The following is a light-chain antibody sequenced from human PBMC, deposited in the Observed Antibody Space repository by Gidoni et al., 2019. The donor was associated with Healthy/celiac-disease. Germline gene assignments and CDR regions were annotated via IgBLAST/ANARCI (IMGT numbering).Light chain of an antibody. CDR1: SSDVGSYNL. V-gene: IGLV2-23*01. CDR2: KGS. CDR3: CSYAGSSTV. Sequence: QSALTQPASVSGSPGQSITISCTGTSSDVGSYNLVSWYQQPPGKAPKLMIYKGSKRPSGVSNRFSGSKSGNTASLTISGLQAEDEADYYCCSYAGSSTVFGGGTKLTVL. J-gene: IGLJ3*02.